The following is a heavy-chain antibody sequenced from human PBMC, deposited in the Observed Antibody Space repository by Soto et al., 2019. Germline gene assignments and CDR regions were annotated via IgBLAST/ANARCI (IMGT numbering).Heavy chain of an antibody. CDR2: ISSSSSYI. CDR1: GFTFSSYS. V-gene: IGHV3-21*01. Sequence: VGSLRLSCAASGFTFSSYSMNWVRQAPGKGLEWVSSISSSSSYIYYADSVKGRFTISRDNAKNSLYLQMNSLRAEDTAVYYCARSRPLYGMDVWGQGTTVTVSS. CDR3: ARSRPLYGMDV. J-gene: IGHJ6*02.